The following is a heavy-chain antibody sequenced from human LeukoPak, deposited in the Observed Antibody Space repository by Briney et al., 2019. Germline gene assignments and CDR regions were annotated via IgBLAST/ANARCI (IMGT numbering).Heavy chain of an antibody. V-gene: IGHV3-30*18. CDR1: GFTFSSYG. J-gene: IGHJ3*02. Sequence: TGGSLRLYCAASGFTFSSYGVHWVRQAPGKGLEWVAVISYDGRNKYYADSVKGRFTISRDNSKNTLYLQMNSLRAEDTAVYYCAKETDAFDIWGQGIILSVSS. CDR2: ISYDGRNK. CDR3: AKETDAFDI.